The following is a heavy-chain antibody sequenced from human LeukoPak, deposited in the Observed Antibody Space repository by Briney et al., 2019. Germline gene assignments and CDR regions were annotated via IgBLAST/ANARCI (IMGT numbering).Heavy chain of an antibody. D-gene: IGHD6-13*01. CDR3: AKPREATAGMGRYFDS. CDR2: ISGSGDYT. J-gene: IGHJ4*02. V-gene: IGHV3-23*01. Sequence: PRGSLRLSCPASGFTFSIYAMSWVRQAPGRGLEWVSAISGSGDYTYYADSVKGRFTISRDNSKNTLYLQMNSLRAEDTAVYYCAKPREATAGMGRYFDSWGQGTLVTVSS. CDR1: GFTFSIYA.